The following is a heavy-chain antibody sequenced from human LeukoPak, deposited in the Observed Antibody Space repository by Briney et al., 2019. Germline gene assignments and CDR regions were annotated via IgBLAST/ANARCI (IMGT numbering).Heavy chain of an antibody. D-gene: IGHD6-13*01. J-gene: IGHJ3*02. CDR2: ISGTTNTI. Sequence: GGSLRLSCAASGFTFSGYSMNWVRQAPGKGLEWVSYISGTTNTIYYADSVKGRFTISRDNAKNSLYLQMNSLRAEDTAVYYCARAQQLVLGAFDIWGQGTMVTVSS. CDR3: ARAQQLVLGAFDI. V-gene: IGHV3-48*04. CDR1: GFTFSGYS.